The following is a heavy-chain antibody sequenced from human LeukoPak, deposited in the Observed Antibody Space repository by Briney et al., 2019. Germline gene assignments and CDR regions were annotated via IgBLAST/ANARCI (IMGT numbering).Heavy chain of an antibody. CDR2: ISSSSSYI. Sequence: GGSLRLSCAASGFTFSSCSMNWVRQAPGKGLEWVSSISSSSSYIYYADSVKGRFTISRDNAKNSLYLQMNSLRAEDTAVYYCARDMRRQRLVRPLFGYWGQGTLATVSS. D-gene: IGHD6-13*01. J-gene: IGHJ4*02. CDR1: GFTFSSCS. CDR3: ARDMRRQRLVRPLFGY. V-gene: IGHV3-21*01.